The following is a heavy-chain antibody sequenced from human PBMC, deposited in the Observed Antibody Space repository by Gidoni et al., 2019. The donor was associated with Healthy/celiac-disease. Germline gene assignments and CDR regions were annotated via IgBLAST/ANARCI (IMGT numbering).Heavy chain of an antibody. J-gene: IGHJ6*02. CDR1: GGSISSYY. V-gene: IGHV4-59*01. CDR3: ARVLRITIFGVVHYGMDV. D-gene: IGHD3-3*01. Sequence: QVQLQESGPGMVKPSETLSLTCPVSGGSISSYYWSWIRQPPGKGLEWIGYIYYSGSTNYNPSLKSRVTISVDTSKNQFSLKLSSVTAADTAVYYCARVLRITIFGVVHYGMDVWGQGTTVTVSS. CDR2: IYYSGST.